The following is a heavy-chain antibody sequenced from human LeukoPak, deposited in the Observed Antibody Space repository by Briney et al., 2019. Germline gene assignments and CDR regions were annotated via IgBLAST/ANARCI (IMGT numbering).Heavy chain of an antibody. CDR2: INPSSGTT. CDR3: ARESDTGKDFDH. CDR1: GYTFTYYY. V-gene: IGHV1-46*01. J-gene: IGHJ4*02. D-gene: IGHD1-1*01. Sequence: ASVKVSCKASGYTFTYYYMHWVRQAPGQGLEWMGMINPSSGTTSYAQKFQGRVTMTRGTSTSTVYMELSSLRSEDTALYYCARESDTGKDFDHWGQGTLVTVSS.